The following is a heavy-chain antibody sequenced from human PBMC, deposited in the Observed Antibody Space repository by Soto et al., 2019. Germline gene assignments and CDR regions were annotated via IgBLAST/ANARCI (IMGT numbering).Heavy chain of an antibody. V-gene: IGHV4-30-4*01. Sequence: PSETLSLTCTVSGGSISSYDYYWSWIRQPPGKGLECIGYIYYSGSTYYNPSLKSRITISIDTSKNQFSLNMNSMTAADTAVYYCATEGGVVDANWFGPWGQGTLVTVSS. CDR3: ATEGGVVDANWFGP. CDR2: IYYSGST. D-gene: IGHD3-22*01. J-gene: IGHJ5*02. CDR1: GGSISSYDYY.